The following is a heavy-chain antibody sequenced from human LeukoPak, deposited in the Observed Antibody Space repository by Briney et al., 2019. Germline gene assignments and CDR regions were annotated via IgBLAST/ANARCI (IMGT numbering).Heavy chain of an antibody. V-gene: IGHV3-23*01. CDR1: GFTFSSYA. D-gene: IGHD2-2*01. CDR2: ISGSGGST. J-gene: IGHJ6*02. CDR3: AKGKYQLLRRSIYYYYGMDV. Sequence: GGSLRLSCAASGFTFSSYAMSWVRQAPGKGLEWVSAISGSGGSTYYADSVKGRFTISRDNSKNTLYLQMNSLRAEDMAVYYCAKGKYQLLRRSIYYYYGMDVWGQGTTVTVSS.